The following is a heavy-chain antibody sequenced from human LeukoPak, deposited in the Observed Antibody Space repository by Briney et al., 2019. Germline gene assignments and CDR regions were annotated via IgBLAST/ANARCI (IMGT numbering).Heavy chain of an antibody. J-gene: IGHJ4*02. D-gene: IGHD2-15*01. CDR3: ARHRRYCTGDSCYSGHDY. V-gene: IGHV3-53*01. Sequence: GGSLRLSCAASGFTVSSNYMSWVRQAPGKGLEFVSIIYSGGSTYYSDSLKGRFTISRDNSKNTLYLQMNSLRVEDTAVYYCARHRRYCTGDSCYSGHDYWGQGTLVIVSS. CDR2: IYSGGST. CDR1: GFTVSSNY.